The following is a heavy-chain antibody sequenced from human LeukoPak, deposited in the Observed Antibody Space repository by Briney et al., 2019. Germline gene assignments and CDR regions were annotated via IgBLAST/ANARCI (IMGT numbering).Heavy chain of an antibody. J-gene: IGHJ4*02. CDR1: GFTFSSYW. CDR2: INSDGSST. CDR3: ARDLFSGKPYDY. D-gene: IGHD2-21*01. V-gene: IGHV3-74*01. Sequence: PGGSLRLSCAASGFTFSSYWMHWVRQAPGKGLEWVSRINSDGSSTSYADSVKGRFTISRDNAKNTLYLQMNSLRAEDTAGYYCARDLFSGKPYDYWGQGTLVTVSS.